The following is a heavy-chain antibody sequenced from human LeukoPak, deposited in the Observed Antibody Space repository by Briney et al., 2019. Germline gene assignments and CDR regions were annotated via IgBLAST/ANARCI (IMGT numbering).Heavy chain of an antibody. Sequence: ASVKVSCKASGYTFTSYGISWVRQAPGQELEWMGWISAYNGNTNYAQKLQGRVTMTTDTSTSTAYMELRSLRSDDTAVYYCARDAHFVTGIAVAGTSDYWGQGTLVTVSS. D-gene: IGHD6-19*01. CDR3: ARDAHFVTGIAVAGTSDY. CDR1: GYTFTSYG. J-gene: IGHJ4*02. V-gene: IGHV1-18*01. CDR2: ISAYNGNT.